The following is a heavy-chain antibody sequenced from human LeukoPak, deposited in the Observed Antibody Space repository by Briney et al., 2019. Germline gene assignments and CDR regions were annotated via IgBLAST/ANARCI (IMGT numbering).Heavy chain of an antibody. CDR2: IYYSGST. V-gene: IGHV4-39*01. J-gene: IGHJ4*02. D-gene: IGHD2-2*02. CDR3: ARAGPGDIVVVPAAKPSIAAAAPFDY. CDR1: GGSISSSSYY. Sequence: SETLSLTCTVSGGSISSSSYYWGWIRQPPGKGLEWIGSIYYSGSTYYNPSLKSRVTISVDTSKNQFSLKLSSVTAADTAVYYCARAGPGDIVVVPAAKPSIAAAAPFDYWGQGTLVTVSS.